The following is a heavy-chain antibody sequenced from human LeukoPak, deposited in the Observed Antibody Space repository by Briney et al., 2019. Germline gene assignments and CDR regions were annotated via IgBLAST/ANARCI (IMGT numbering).Heavy chain of an antibody. CDR2: MNPNSGNT. CDR1: GYTFTSYD. CDR3: AKDGRGVGFIAVADHFDY. V-gene: IGHV1-8*03. D-gene: IGHD6-19*01. Sequence: GASVKVSCTASGYTFTSYDINWVRQATGQGLEWMGGMNPNSGNTGYAQKFQGRVTITRNTSISTAYMELNSPRAEDTAVYYCAKDGRGVGFIAVADHFDYWGQGTLVTVSS. J-gene: IGHJ4*02.